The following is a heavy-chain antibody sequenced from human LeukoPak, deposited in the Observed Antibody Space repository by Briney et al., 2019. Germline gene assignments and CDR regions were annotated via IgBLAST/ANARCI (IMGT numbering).Heavy chain of an antibody. V-gene: IGHV1-3*01. J-gene: IGHJ4*02. CDR3: ARVVDVNSYGLFDY. Sequence: GASVKVPCKASGYTFTSYAMHWVRQAPGQRLEWMGWINAGNGNTKYSQKFQGRVTITRDTSASTAYMELSSLRSEDTAVYYCARVVDVNSYGLFDYWGQGTLVTVSS. D-gene: IGHD5-18*01. CDR2: INAGNGNT. CDR1: GYTFTSYA.